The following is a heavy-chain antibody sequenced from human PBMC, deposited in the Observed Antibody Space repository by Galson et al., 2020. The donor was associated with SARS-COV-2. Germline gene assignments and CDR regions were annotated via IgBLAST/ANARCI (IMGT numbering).Heavy chain of an antibody. Sequence: GGSLRLSCAASGFTFDDYAMHWVRQAPGKGLEWVSGISWNSGSIGYADSVKGRFTISRDNAKNSLYLQMNSLGAEDTALYYCAKDRGAFDAFDIWGQGTMVTVSS. CDR3: AKDRGAFDAFDI. CDR1: GFTFDDYA. CDR2: ISWNSGSI. D-gene: IGHD3-16*01. J-gene: IGHJ3*02. V-gene: IGHV3-9*01.